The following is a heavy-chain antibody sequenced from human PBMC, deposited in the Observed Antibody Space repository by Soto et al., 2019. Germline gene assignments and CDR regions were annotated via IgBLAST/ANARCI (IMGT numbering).Heavy chain of an antibody. CDR1: GDTISTYY. Sequence: VQLVQSGAEVKRPGASVKISCKASGDTISTYYMHWARQAPGQGLVWMGIINPRSGKTNYPQKFQGRVTITRDTSTTTVCMELSTLRSEDTAMYYCARGVGYSDSSGYPFDYWGPVTLVTVSS. V-gene: IGHV1-46*03. CDR2: INPRSGKT. CDR3: ARGVGYSDSSGYPFDY. D-gene: IGHD3-22*01. J-gene: IGHJ4*02.